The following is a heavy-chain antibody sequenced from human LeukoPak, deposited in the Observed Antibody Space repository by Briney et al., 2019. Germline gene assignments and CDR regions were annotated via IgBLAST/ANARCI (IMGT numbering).Heavy chain of an antibody. CDR1: GFTFSSYG. D-gene: IGHD6-13*01. CDR2: ISYDVSNK. CDR3: AKSDPYYSSSWYEYFDY. Sequence: RRSLRLSCAASGFTFSSYGMHWVRQAPDKGLEWVAVISYDVSNKYYADSVKGRFTISRDNSKNTLYLQMNSLRAEDTAVYYCAKSDPYYSSSWYEYFDYWGQGTLVTVSS. J-gene: IGHJ4*02. V-gene: IGHV3-30*18.